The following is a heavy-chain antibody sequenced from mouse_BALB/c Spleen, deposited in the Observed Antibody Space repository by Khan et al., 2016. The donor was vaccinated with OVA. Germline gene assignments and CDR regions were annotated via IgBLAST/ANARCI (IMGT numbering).Heavy chain of an antibody. J-gene: IGHJ2*01. CDR2: ISYSGST. V-gene: IGHV3-2*02. CDR1: GYSITSDYA. CDR3: AGWDGNTLYYFDY. D-gene: IGHD2-1*01. Sequence: VQLKESGPGLVKPSQSLSLTCTVTGYSITSDYAWNWIRQFPGNKLEWMGYISYSGSTSYNPSLKSRISITRDTSKNQFFLQLNSVTTEDTATYYCAGWDGNTLYYFDYWGQGTTLTVSS.